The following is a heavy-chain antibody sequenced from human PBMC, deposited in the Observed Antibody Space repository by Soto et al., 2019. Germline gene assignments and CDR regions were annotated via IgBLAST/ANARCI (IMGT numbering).Heavy chain of an antibody. Sequence: QVQLVESGGGVVQPGRSLRLSCAASGFTFSSYAMHWVRQAPGKGLEWVAVISYDGSNKYYADSVKGRFTISRDNSKNTLYLQMNSLRAEDTAVYYCARDRRRAEYSGSYYGDAFDIWGQGTMVTVSS. D-gene: IGHD1-26*01. CDR3: ARDRRRAEYSGSYYGDAFDI. J-gene: IGHJ3*02. CDR2: ISYDGSNK. V-gene: IGHV3-30-3*01. CDR1: GFTFSSYA.